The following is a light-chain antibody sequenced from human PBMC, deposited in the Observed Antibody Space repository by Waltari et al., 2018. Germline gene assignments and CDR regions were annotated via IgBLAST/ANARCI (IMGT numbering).Light chain of an antibody. CDR3: CSFAGRGFSVI. CDR1: SGDVGRYNL. J-gene: IGLJ2*01. Sequence: QSALTQPASVSGSPGQSITISCTGTSGDVGRYNLVSWYQQHPGEVPKLIIYDVNKRPSGFSDSFSCSKSGNTASLTISGLQAEDEAEYYCCSFAGRGFSVIFGGGTKLTVL. CDR2: DVN. V-gene: IGLV2-23*02.